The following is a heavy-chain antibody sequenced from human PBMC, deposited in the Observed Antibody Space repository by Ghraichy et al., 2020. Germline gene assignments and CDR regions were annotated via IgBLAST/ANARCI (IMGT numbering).Heavy chain of an antibody. J-gene: IGHJ3*02. CDR2: VDGPATNT. D-gene: IGHD1-1*01. CDR1: GFIFGNYA. CDR3: ARESTGAGDNVFDI. V-gene: IGHV3-23*01. Sequence: GGSLRLSCAASGFIFGNYAMSWVRQTAGKGLEWDSAVDGPATNTYYTDSVKGRFTISRDNSENTLYLQMSSLRAGDTALYYCARESTGAGDNVFDIWGPGTPVIFSS.